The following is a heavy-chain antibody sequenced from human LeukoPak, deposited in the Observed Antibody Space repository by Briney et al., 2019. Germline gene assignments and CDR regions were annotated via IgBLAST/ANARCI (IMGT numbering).Heavy chain of an antibody. CDR3: ARVDCSTTSWSPFDY. D-gene: IGHD2-2*01. J-gene: IGHJ4*02. CDR2: ILKDGSKQ. CDR1: GFTFRNSW. V-gene: IGHV3-30*01. Sequence: GGSLRLSCTASGFTFRNSWMSWVRQAPGKGLEWVADILKDGSKQYYANSVRGRFTLSRDNSKSTLYVQMNSLRAEDTASYYCARVDCSTTSWSPFDYWGQGTMVTVSS.